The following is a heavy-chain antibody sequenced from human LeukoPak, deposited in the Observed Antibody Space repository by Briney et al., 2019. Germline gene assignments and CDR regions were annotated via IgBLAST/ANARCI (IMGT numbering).Heavy chain of an antibody. CDR2: INHSGST. CDR1: GGSFSGYY. V-gene: IGHV4-34*01. D-gene: IGHD6-13*01. CDR3: ARPDSSSSWYYFDY. J-gene: IGHJ4*02. Sequence: SETLSLTCAVYGGSFSGYYWSWIRQPPGKVLEWIGEINHSGSTNYNPSLKSRVTISVDTSKSQFSLKLSSVTAADTAVYYCARPDSSSSWYYFDYWGQGTLITVSS.